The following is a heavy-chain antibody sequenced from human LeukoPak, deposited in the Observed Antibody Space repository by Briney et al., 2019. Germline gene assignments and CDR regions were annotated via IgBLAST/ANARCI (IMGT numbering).Heavy chain of an antibody. CDR3: ARDYGSGSYWFDP. V-gene: IGHV3-66*01. Sequence: GGSLRLSCAASGFTVSSNYMSWVRQAPGKGLEWVSVIYSGGSTYYADYVKGRFTISRDNSKNTLYLQMNSLRAEDTAVYYCARDYGSGSYWFDPWGRGTLVTVSS. CDR1: GFTVSSNY. J-gene: IGHJ5*02. CDR2: IYSGGST. D-gene: IGHD3-10*01.